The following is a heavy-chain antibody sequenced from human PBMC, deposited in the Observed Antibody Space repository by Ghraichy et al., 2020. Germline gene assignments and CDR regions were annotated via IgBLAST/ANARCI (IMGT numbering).Heavy chain of an antibody. Sequence: GESLNISCKASGYSFPSYWITWVHQMPGKGLEWMGRIDPSDSYTNYSPSFQGHVIISADKSINTAYLQWSSLKASDTAMYYCASQNCSDGSCYSDYYYYMDVWGKGTTVTVSS. CDR3: ASQNCSDGSCYSDYYYYMDV. V-gene: IGHV5-10-1*01. J-gene: IGHJ6*03. D-gene: IGHD2-15*01. CDR2: IDPSDSYT. CDR1: GYSFPSYW.